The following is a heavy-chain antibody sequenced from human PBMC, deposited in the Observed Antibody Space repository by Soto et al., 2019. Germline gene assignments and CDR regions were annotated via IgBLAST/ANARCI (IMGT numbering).Heavy chain of an antibody. J-gene: IGHJ4*02. D-gene: IGHD3-10*01. Sequence: SVKVSCKASGGTFSSYAISWVRQAPGQGLEWMGGIIPIFGTANYAQKFQGRVTITADESTSTAYMELSGLRSEDTAVYYCARVAFVLLWFGEFDYWGQGTLVTVSS. CDR2: IIPIFGTA. CDR3: ARVAFVLLWFGEFDY. V-gene: IGHV1-69*13. CDR1: GGTFSSYA.